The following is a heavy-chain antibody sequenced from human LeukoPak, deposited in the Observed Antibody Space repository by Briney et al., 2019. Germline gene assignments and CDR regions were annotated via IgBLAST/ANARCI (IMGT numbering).Heavy chain of an antibody. CDR2: IYTSGST. CDR1: GGSISSGSYY. V-gene: IGHV4-61*02. J-gene: IGHJ4*02. CDR3: ARMVSGSITIFGVVNYYFDY. Sequence: SETLFLTCTVSGGSISSGSYYWSWIRQPAGKGLEWIGRIYTSGSTNYNPSLKSRVTISVDTSKNQFSLKLSSVTAADTAVYYCARMVSGSITIFGVVNYYFDYWGQGTLVTVSS. D-gene: IGHD3-3*01.